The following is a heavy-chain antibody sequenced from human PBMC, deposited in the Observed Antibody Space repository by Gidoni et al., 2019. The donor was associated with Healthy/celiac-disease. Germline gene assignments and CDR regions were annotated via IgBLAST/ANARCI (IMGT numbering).Heavy chain of an antibody. CDR1: GGSISSGSYY. CDR3: ARACGGSDPYYYYYGMDV. J-gene: IGHJ6*02. Sequence: QVQLQESGPGLVKPSQTLSLTCTVSGGSISSGSYYWSWIRQPAGKGLEWIGRIYTSGSTNYNPSLKSRVTISVDTSKNQFSLKLSSVTAADTAVYYCARACGGSDPYYYYYGMDVWGQGTTVTVSS. V-gene: IGHV4-61*02. D-gene: IGHD2-15*01. CDR2: IYTSGST.